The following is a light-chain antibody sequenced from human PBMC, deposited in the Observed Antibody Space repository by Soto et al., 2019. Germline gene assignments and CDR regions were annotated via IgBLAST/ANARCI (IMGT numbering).Light chain of an antibody. J-gene: IGKJ5*01. Sequence: IVMTQSPATLSVSPWEGATLSCRASQSVSSKLAWYQQKPGQAPRLLIYGASSRATGIPDRFSGSGSGTDFTLTISSLQSEDIATYYCLQYDVLPPTFGQGTRLEIK. CDR2: GAS. CDR3: LQYDVLPPT. CDR1: QSVSSK. V-gene: IGKV3D-15*01.